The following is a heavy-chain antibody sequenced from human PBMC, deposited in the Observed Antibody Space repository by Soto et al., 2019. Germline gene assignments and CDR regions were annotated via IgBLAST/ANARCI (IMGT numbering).Heavy chain of an antibody. Sequence: QVQLQESGPGQVKPSETLSLTCTVSGGSMNIYYWTWIRQPPGKGLEWIGYVRDTGSTNYNPSLKSRLTISIDTSRNQFSLILSSVPAADPAVYFCARYSPPKLTYGRNLGSFHTWGPGTLGAASS. J-gene: IGHJ5*01. CDR2: VRDTGST. D-gene: IGHD2-15*01. CDR3: ARYSPPKLTYGRNLGSFHT. CDR1: GGSMNIYY. V-gene: IGHV4-59*01.